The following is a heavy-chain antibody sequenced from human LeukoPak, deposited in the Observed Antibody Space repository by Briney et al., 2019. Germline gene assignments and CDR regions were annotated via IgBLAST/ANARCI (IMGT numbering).Heavy chain of an antibody. CDR3: ARDGAYDYVWGSYSFDY. CDR2: ISSSGSTI. Sequence: GSLRLSCAASGFTFSSYEMNWVRQAPGKGLEWVSYISSSGSTIYYADSVKGRFTISRDNAKNSLYLRMNSLRAEDTAVYYCARDGAYDYVWGSYSFDYWGQGTLVTVSS. V-gene: IGHV3-48*03. CDR1: GFTFSSYE. J-gene: IGHJ4*02. D-gene: IGHD3-16*01.